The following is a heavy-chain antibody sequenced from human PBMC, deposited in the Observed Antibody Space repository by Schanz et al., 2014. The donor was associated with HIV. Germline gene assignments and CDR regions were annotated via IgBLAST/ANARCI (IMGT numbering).Heavy chain of an antibody. CDR3: TTPFYSSDYYPGY. Sequence: VRLVQSGGGLVKPGGSLRLSCAASGFTFSSYSMNWVRQAPGKGLEWVSSISSSSSYIYYADSVKGRFTISRDNAKNSLYLQMNSLKTEDTAVYYCTTPFYSSDYYPGYWGQGTLVTVSS. CDR2: ISSSSSYI. V-gene: IGHV3-21*02. J-gene: IGHJ4*02. D-gene: IGHD4-17*01. CDR1: GFTFSSYS.